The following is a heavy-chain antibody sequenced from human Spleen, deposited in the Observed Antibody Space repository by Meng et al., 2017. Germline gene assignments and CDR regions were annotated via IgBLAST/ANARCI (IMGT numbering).Heavy chain of an antibody. V-gene: IGHV1-8*01. CDR1: GYTFTSYD. J-gene: IGHJ4*02. D-gene: IGHD3-22*01. CDR3: ASSGNYRIYYFDY. CDR2: MNPNSGNT. Sequence: ASVKVSCKASGYTFTSYDINWVRQATGQGLEWMGWMNPNSGNTGYAQKFQGRVTMTRNTSISTAYMELSSLRSEDTAVYFCASSGNYRIYYFDYWGQGTLVTVSS.